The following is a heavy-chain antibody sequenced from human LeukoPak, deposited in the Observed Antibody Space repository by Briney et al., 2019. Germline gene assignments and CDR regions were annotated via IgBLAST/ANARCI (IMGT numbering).Heavy chain of an antibody. CDR1: GYTFTSYY. Sequence: ASVKVSCKASGYTFTSYYMHWVRQAPGQGLEWMGILNPSGGSTTYAQKFQGRVTMTRDTSTSTVYMELSSLRSEDTAVYYCARVKGYYYVSSGYYDDYWGQGTLVTVSS. D-gene: IGHD3-22*01. V-gene: IGHV1-46*01. CDR3: ARVKGYYYVSSGYYDDY. CDR2: LNPSGGST. J-gene: IGHJ4*02.